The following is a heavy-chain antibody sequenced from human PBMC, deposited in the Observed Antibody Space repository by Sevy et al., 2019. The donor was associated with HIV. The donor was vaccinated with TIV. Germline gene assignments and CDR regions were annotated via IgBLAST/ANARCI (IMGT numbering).Heavy chain of an antibody. D-gene: IGHD3-22*01. Sequence: GGSLRLSCAASGFTFSSYWMHWVRQAPGKGLVWVSRINSDGSSTSYADSVKGRFTISRDNAKNTLYLQMNSLRAEDTAVYYCAGNAQPYYYDSSGYADPLFDYWGQGTLVTVSS. V-gene: IGHV3-74*01. CDR2: INSDGSST. CDR1: GFTFSSYW. CDR3: AGNAQPYYYDSSGYADPLFDY. J-gene: IGHJ4*02.